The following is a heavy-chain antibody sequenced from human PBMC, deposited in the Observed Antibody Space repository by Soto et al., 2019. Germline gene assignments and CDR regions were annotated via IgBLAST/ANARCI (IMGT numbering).Heavy chain of an antibody. CDR2: LYWHDDK. Sequence: QITLKESGPTLVKPTQTLTLTCTFSGFSLSTTGVGVGWIRQPPGKALEWLALLYWHDDKRYSPSLKSRLTLTKDTSKNQVVLTMTNMDPVDTATYYCAHRGGAAVGLYYFDYWGQGTLVTVSS. CDR3: AHRGGAAVGLYYFDY. V-gene: IGHV2-5*01. D-gene: IGHD6-13*01. CDR1: GFSLSTTGVG. J-gene: IGHJ4*02.